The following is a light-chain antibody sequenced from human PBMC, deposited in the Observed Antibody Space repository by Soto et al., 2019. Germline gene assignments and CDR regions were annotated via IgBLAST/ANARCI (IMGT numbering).Light chain of an antibody. CDR3: QQYNSNSQT. CDR1: QNINTW. J-gene: IGKJ1*01. V-gene: IGKV1-5*01. Sequence: DIQITQSPSTVSASVGERVTITCRASQNINTWLAWYQQKPGKAPKLLIYDASSLKSGVPSRFSGSGSGTEFTLTISSLQPDDFATYYCQQYNSNSQTFGQGTKVDIK. CDR2: DAS.